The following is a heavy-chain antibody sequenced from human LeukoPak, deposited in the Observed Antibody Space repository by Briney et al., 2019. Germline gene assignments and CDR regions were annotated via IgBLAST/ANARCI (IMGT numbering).Heavy chain of an antibody. V-gene: IGHV1-46*01. CDR2: INPSGGST. CDR1: GYTFTNYY. Sequence: ASVKVSCKASGYTFTNYYMHWVRQAPGQGLEWMGVINPSGGSTSYAQKFQGRVTITADESTSTAYMELSSLRSEDTAVYYCARERGNIVVVPAANGFDPWGQGTLVTVSS. CDR3: ARERGNIVVVPAANGFDP. D-gene: IGHD2-2*01. J-gene: IGHJ5*02.